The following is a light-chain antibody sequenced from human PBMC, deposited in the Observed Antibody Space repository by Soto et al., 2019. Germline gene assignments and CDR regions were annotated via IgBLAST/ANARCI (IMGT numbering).Light chain of an antibody. Sequence: QTVVTQPPSVSGAPGQRVTISCTGSGSNIGAGYDVHWYQQLPGTVPKLLIYGNSNRPSGVPDRFSGSKSGTSASLAITGLQAEDEADYYCHSYDSSLSGSVFGGGTKLTVL. CDR2: GNS. V-gene: IGLV1-40*01. CDR1: GSNIGAGYD. CDR3: HSYDSSLSGSV. J-gene: IGLJ3*02.